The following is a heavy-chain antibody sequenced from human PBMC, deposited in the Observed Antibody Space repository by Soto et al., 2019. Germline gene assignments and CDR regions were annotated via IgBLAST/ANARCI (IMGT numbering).Heavy chain of an antibody. CDR1: GFTFSSYS. J-gene: IGHJ4*02. Sequence: GGSLRLSCAASGFTFSSYSMNWVHQAPGKGLEWVSYISSSSGTIYYADSVKGRFTISRDNAKNSLYLQMNSLRAEDTAVYYCARAGFVSTSRFGYWGQGTLVTVSS. CDR2: ISSSSGTI. D-gene: IGHD2-2*01. V-gene: IGHV3-48*01. CDR3: ARAGFVSTSRFGY.